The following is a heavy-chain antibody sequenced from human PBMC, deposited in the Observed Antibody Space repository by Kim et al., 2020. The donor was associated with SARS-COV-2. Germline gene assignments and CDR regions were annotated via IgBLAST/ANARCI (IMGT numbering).Heavy chain of an antibody. CDR2: L. D-gene: IGHD4-17*01. Sequence: LYNASSLKGRFTIPRDTAKKSLYLQMNSLRAEDTAVYYCARDTVTTLNDYWGQGTLVTVSS. J-gene: IGHJ4*02. CDR3: ARDTVTTLNDY. V-gene: IGHV3-11*01.